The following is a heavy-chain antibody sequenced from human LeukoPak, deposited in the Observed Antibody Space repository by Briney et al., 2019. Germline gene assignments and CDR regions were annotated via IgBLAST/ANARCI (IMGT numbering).Heavy chain of an antibody. V-gene: IGHV1-69*06. J-gene: IGHJ4*02. CDR3: ARWRISMTD. D-gene: IGHD3-22*01. Sequence: ASVKVSCKASGYTFTSYTISWVRQSPGQGLEWMGGIIPIFGTANYAQKFQGRVTITADKSTTTAYMELSSLRSEDTAVYYCARWRISMTDWGQGTLVTVSS. CDR1: GYTFTSYT. CDR2: IIPIFGTA.